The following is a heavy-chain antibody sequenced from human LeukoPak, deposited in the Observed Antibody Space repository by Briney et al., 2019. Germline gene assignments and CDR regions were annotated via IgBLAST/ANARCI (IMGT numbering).Heavy chain of an antibody. V-gene: IGHV3-30*18. CDR3: AKGYCSSTSCYPEAPSNY. D-gene: IGHD2-2*01. CDR2: ISYDGNSK. J-gene: IGHJ4*02. Sequence: GRSLRLSCAASGFTFSNYGMHWVRQAPGKGLEWVAVISYDGNSKYYVDSAKGRFTISRDNSKNTLYLQMNSLRAEDTAVYYCAKGYCSSTSCYPEAPSNYWGQGTLVTVSS. CDR1: GFTFSNYG.